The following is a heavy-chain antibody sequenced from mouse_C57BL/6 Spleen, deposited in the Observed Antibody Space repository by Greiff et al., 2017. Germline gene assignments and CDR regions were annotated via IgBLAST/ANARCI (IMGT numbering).Heavy chain of an antibody. CDR2: IYPRSGNT. V-gene: IGHV1-81*01. CDR3: AREGGYYVRYFDV. Sequence: QVHVKQSGAELARPGASVKLSCKASGYTFTSYGISWVKQRTGQGLEWIGEIYPRSGNTYYNEKFKGKATLTADKSSSTAYMELRSLTSEDSAVYFCAREGGYYVRYFDVWGTGTTVTVSS. D-gene: IGHD2-3*01. J-gene: IGHJ1*03. CDR1: GYTFTSYG.